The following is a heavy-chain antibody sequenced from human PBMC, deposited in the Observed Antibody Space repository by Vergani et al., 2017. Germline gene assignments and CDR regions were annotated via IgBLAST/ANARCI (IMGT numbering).Heavy chain of an antibody. V-gene: IGHV4-39*07. CDR3: ARDSGSSFDY. CDR1: GGSISSSSYY. D-gene: IGHD1-26*01. J-gene: IGHJ4*02. CDR2: LYYSAST. Sequence: QLQLQESGPGLVKPSETLSLTCTVSGGSISSSSYYWGWIRQPPGKGLEWIGSLYYSASTYYNPSLKSRVTISVDTSNNQFSLKLSSVTAADTAVYYGARDSGSSFDYWGQGTLVTVSS.